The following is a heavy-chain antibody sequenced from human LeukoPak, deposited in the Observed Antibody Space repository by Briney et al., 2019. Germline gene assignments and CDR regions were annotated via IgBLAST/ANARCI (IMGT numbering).Heavy chain of an antibody. D-gene: IGHD3-22*01. CDR1: GFTFSNYG. V-gene: IGHV3-23*01. CDR3: AKDQPPYYYDSSGYYLTN. J-gene: IGHJ4*02. CDR2: ISATGRST. Sequence: PGGSLRLSCAASGFTFSNYGMSWVRQAPGKGLERVSAISATGRSTYYADSVKGRLTISRDNSRNTLYLQMNSLRAEDTAVYYCAKDQPPYYYDSSGYYLTNWGQGTLVTVSS.